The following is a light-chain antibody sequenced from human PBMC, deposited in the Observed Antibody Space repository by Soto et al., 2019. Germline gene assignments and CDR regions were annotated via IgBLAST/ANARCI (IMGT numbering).Light chain of an antibody. CDR1: QTVSSSS. CDR2: GAS. J-gene: IGKJ1*01. Sequence: DIVLTQSPGTLSLSPGERATLSCRASQTVSSSSLAWYQQKPGQAPRLLIFGASTRAAGFPDRFSGSGSGTDFTLTISSLEPEDFAVYYCQQYGSSPRTFGQGTKVEIK. CDR3: QQYGSSPRT. V-gene: IGKV3-20*01.